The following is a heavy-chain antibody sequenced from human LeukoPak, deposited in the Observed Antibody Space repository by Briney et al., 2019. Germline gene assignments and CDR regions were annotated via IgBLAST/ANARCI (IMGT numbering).Heavy chain of an antibody. CDR1: GVSMSSENEY. D-gene: IGHD1-1*01. CDR3: ARQSLEEHWFDP. J-gene: IGHJ5*02. CDR2: VYNTGST. Sequence: PSETLSLTCSVSGVSMSSENEYWGWIRQTPGKGLEWVGSVYNTGSTDYNPSLKRRFSISIDTSKNQFSLKVTSVTAADTAVYYCARQSLEEHWFDPWGLGTLVIVSS. V-gene: IGHV4-39*01.